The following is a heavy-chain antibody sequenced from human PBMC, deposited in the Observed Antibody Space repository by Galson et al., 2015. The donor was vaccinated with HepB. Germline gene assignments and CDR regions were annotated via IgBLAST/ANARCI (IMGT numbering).Heavy chain of an antibody. CDR3: ARVGPALSSGYYQPVFWFDP. J-gene: IGHJ5*02. CDR1: GGSFSDYY. CDR2: INHHGST. D-gene: IGHD3-3*01. V-gene: IGHV4-34*01. Sequence: ETLSLTCAVYGGSFSDYYWSWIRQPPGKGLEWIGEINHHGSTNSNPSLKSRVSMSVDTSKNQFSLNLKSVTAADTAVYYCARVGPALSSGYYQPVFWFDPWGQGTLVTVSS.